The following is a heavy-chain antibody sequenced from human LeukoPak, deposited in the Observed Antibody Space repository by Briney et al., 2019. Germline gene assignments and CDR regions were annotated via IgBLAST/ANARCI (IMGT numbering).Heavy chain of an antibody. CDR1: GYTLTELS. CDR3: ATASYYDMLIGAMRAFDI. CDR2: FDPEDGET. J-gene: IGHJ3*02. Sequence: ASVKVSCKVSGYTLTELSMHWVRQAPGKGLEWMGGFDPEDGETIYAQKFQGRVTMTEDTSTDTAYMELSSLRSEDTAVYYCATASYYDMLIGAMRAFDIWGQGTMVTVSS. V-gene: IGHV1-24*01. D-gene: IGHD3-9*01.